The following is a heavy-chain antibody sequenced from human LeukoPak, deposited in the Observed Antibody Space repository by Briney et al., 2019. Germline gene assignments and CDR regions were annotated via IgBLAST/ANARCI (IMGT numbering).Heavy chain of an antibody. Sequence: GGSLRLSCAASGFTFSGYWMHWVREAPGKGLAWVSVIRSDGSITTYADSVKGRFTISRDTAKNTLYLQMNSLRAEDTAVYYCARDGRSGNFDKWGQGTLVSVSS. CDR1: GFTFSGYW. V-gene: IGHV3-74*01. CDR3: ARDGRSGNFDK. CDR2: IRSDGSIT. D-gene: IGHD1-26*01. J-gene: IGHJ4*02.